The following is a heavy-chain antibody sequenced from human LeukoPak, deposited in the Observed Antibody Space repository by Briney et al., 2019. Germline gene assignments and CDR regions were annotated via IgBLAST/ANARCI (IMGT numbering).Heavy chain of an antibody. Sequence: SETLSLTCTVSGGSISSYYWSWIRQPAGKGLEWIGRIYTSGSTNYNPSLKSRVIMSVDTSKNQFSLKLSSVTAADTAVYYCARGVQSAVAGIYYFDYWGQGTLVTVSS. CDR1: GGSISSYY. CDR3: ARGVQSAVAGIYYFDY. CDR2: IYTSGST. J-gene: IGHJ4*02. V-gene: IGHV4-4*07. D-gene: IGHD6-19*01.